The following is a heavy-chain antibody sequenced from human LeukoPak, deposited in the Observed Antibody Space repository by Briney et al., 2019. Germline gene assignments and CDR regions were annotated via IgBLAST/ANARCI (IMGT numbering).Heavy chain of an antibody. Sequence: PSETLSLTCTVSGGSISSYYWSWIRQPPGKGLEWIGYIYYSGSTNYNPSLKSRVTISVDTSKNQFSLRLSSVTAADTAVYYCARDPDFWSGYYNFDYWGQGTLVTVSS. CDR3: ARDPDFWSGYYNFDY. D-gene: IGHD3-3*01. J-gene: IGHJ4*02. CDR1: GGSISSYY. V-gene: IGHV4-59*01. CDR2: IYYSGST.